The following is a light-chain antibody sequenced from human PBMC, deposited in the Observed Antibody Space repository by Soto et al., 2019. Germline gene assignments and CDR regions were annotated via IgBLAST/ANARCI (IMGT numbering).Light chain of an antibody. CDR1: QSITTW. CDR2: KAT. Sequence: DIQMTQSPSTLSASVGDRVTITCRASQSITTWLAWHQQKPGKAPKLLIYKATNLQSGVPSRFSGSGSGTEFSLTISSLQPDDFATYYCQRYNDYQYIFGQGTKLEIK. CDR3: QRYNDYQYI. V-gene: IGKV1-5*03. J-gene: IGKJ2*01.